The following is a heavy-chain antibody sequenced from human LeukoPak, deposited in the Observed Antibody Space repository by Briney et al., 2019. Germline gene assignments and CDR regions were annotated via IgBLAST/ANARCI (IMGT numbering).Heavy chain of an antibody. V-gene: IGHV1-69*05. CDR3: ARGRGIAAAGTSHYYYMDV. CDR2: IIPIFGTA. D-gene: IGHD6-13*01. CDR1: GGTFSSYA. Sequence: GASVKVSYKASGGTFSSYAISWVRQAPGQGLEWMGGIIPIFGTANYAQKFQGRVTITTDESTSTAYMELSSLRSEDTAVYYCARGRGIAAAGTSHYYYMDVWGKGTTVTVSS. J-gene: IGHJ6*03.